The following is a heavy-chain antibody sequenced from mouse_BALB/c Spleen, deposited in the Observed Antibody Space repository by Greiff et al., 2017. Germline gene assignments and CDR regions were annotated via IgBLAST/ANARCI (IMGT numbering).Heavy chain of an antibody. CDR2: IYPGDGDT. Sequence: QVQLQQSGAELARPGASVKLSCKASGFTFTSYWMQWVKQRPGQGLEWIGAIYPGDGDTRYTQKFKGKATLTADKSSSTAYMQLSSLASEDSAVYYCAREGICYYCSSPFAYWGQGTLVTVSA. J-gene: IGHJ3*01. CDR3: AREGICYYCSSPFAY. CDR1: GFTFTSYW. D-gene: IGHD1-1*01. V-gene: IGHV1-87*01.